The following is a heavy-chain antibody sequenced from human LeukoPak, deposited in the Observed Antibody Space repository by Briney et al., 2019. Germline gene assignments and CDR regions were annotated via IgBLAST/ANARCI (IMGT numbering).Heavy chain of an antibody. CDR3: ARGGTTVVTDDAFDI. V-gene: IGHV1-69*05. D-gene: IGHD4-23*01. Sequence: PVKVSCKASGGTFSSYAISWVRQAPGQGLEWMGGIIPIFGTANYAQKFQGRVTITTDESTSTAYMELSSLRSEDTAVYYCARGGTTVVTDDAFDIWGQGTMVTVSS. CDR1: GGTFSSYA. J-gene: IGHJ3*02. CDR2: IIPIFGTA.